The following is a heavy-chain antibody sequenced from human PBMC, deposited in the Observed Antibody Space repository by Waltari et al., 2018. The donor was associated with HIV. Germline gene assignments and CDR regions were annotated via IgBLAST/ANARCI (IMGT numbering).Heavy chain of an antibody. CDR1: GFLFNSYA. CDR3: ARDVKGDINSSPGLFDY. J-gene: IGHJ4*02. CDR2: IWPDGSNK. D-gene: IGHD6-6*01. Sequence: QVQLVESGGGVVQPGRSLRLSCVASGFLFNSYAMHWVRQAPGQGLEWVSFIWPDGSNKYFLDSVRGRFTVSRDNSKNTLFLQMNSLRAEDTAVYYCARDVKGDINSSPGLFDYWGLGTLVTVSS. V-gene: IGHV3-33*01.